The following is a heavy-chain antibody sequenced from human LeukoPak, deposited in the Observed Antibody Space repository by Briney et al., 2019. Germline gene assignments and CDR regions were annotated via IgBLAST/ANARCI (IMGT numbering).Heavy chain of an antibody. CDR2: VNPNSGGT. Sequence: ASVKVSCKASGYTFTGYYILWVRQAPGQGLEWMGWVNPNSGGTYYAQKFQGRVTMTRDTSISTAYMDLSSLRSDDTAVYYCARGRRILLGDTNAGDYFDYWGQGTLVTVSS. D-gene: IGHD1-26*01. J-gene: IGHJ4*02. CDR1: GYTFTGYY. CDR3: ARGRRILLGDTNAGDYFDY. V-gene: IGHV1-2*02.